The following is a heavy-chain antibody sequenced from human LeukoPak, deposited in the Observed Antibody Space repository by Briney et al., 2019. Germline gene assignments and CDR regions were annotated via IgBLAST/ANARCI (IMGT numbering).Heavy chain of an antibody. V-gene: IGHV1-18*01. CDR3: ARDYSSGWPNFDY. D-gene: IGHD6-19*01. CDR1: GFTFTSYG. Sequence: GGSLRLSCAASGFTFTSYGISWVRQAPGQGLEWMGWISTYNGNTNYAQKLQGRVTMTTDTSTSTAYMELRSLRSDDTAVYYCARDYSSGWPNFDYWGQGTLVTVSS. CDR2: ISTYNGNT. J-gene: IGHJ4*02.